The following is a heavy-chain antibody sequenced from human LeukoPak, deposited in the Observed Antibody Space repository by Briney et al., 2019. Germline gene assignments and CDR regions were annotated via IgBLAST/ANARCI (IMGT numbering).Heavy chain of an antibody. Sequence: TGGSLRLSCAASGFTFSNSWMHWVRQAPGKGLVWVSRINSDEKTTSYADSVKGRFTISRDNAENTLYLQMNSLRAEDTALYYCAKKGIDCSSSWFGDWGQGTLVTVSS. D-gene: IGHD6-6*01. CDR1: GFTFSNSW. CDR3: AKKGIDCSSSWFGD. CDR2: INSDEKTT. V-gene: IGHV3-74*01. J-gene: IGHJ4*02.